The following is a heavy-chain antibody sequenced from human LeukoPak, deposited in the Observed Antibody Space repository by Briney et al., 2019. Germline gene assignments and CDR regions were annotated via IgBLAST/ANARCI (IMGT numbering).Heavy chain of an antibody. V-gene: IGHV3-30*18. CDR3: AKDRVVVVAATRSYYYYGMDV. CDR1: GFTFSSYG. Sequence: GGSLRLSCAASGFTFSSYGMHWVRQAPGKGLEWVAVISYDGSNKYYADSVKGRFTISRDNSKNTLYLQMNSLRAEDTAVYYCAKDRVVVVAATRSYYYYGMDVWGQGTTVTVSS. CDR2: ISYDGSNK. J-gene: IGHJ6*02. D-gene: IGHD2-15*01.